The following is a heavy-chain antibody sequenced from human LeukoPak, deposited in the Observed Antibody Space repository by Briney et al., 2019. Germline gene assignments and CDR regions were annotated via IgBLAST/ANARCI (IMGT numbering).Heavy chain of an antibody. CDR2: ISYDGSNK. Sequence: GRSLRLSCAASGFTFSSYAMHWVRQAPGKGLEWVAVISYDGSNKYYADSVKGRFTISRDNSKNTLYLQMNSLRAEDTAVYYCASVEDNWNSNWFDPWGQGTLVTVSS. J-gene: IGHJ5*02. V-gene: IGHV3-30*04. D-gene: IGHD1-7*01. CDR1: GFTFSSYA. CDR3: ASVEDNWNSNWFDP.